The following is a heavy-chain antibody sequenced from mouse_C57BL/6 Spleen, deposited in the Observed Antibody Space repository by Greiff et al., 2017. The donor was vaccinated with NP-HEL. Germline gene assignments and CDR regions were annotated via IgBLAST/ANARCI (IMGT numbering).Heavy chain of an antibody. V-gene: IGHV6-3*01. Sequence: EVKLEESGGGLVQPGGSMKLSCVASGFTFSNYWMNWVRQSPEKGLEWVAQIRLKSDNYATHYAESVKGRFTISRDDSKSSVYLQMNNLRAEDTGIYYCTIDSSGYVRFDYWGQGTTLTVSS. J-gene: IGHJ2*01. CDR1: GFTFSNYW. CDR3: TIDSSGYVRFDY. D-gene: IGHD3-2*02. CDR2: IRLKSDNYAT.